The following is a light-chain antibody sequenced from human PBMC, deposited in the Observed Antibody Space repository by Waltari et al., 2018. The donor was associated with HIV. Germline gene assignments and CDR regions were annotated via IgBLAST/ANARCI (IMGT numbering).Light chain of an antibody. CDR2: EVN. V-gene: IGLV2-23*02. CDR1: SGDVGTYNL. Sequence: QSALTQPASVSRSPGQSITMSCTGASGDVGTYNLVSWYQQHPGKAPKLMIYEVNKRPSGVSNRFSGSKSGNTASLTISGLQAEDEAHYFCCSFTGDSTWVFGGGTKLTVL. J-gene: IGLJ3*02. CDR3: CSFTGDSTWV.